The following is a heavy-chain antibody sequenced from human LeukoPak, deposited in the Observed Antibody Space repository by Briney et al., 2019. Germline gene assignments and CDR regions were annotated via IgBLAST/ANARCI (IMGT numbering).Heavy chain of an antibody. CDR2: IYYSGST. V-gene: IGHV4-39*01. J-gene: IGHJ5*02. D-gene: IGHD3-10*01. Sequence: SETLSLTCTVSGGSISSSSYYWGWIRQPPGKGLEWIGSIYYSGSTYYNPSLKSRVTISVDTSKNQFSLKLSSVTAADTAVYYCARQGWFGELARNWFDPWGQGTLVTVSS. CDR3: ARQGWFGELARNWFDP. CDR1: GGSISSSSYY.